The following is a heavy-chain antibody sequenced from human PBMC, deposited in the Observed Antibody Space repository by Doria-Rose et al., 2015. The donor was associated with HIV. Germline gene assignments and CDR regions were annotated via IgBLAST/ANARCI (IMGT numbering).Heavy chain of an antibody. CDR2: IFTDDER. V-gene: IGHV2-26*01. J-gene: IGHJ4*02. CDR1: GVSLSSPGMG. D-gene: IGHD6-13*01. CDR3: ARIKSSGWYHKYYFDF. Sequence: QVTLKESGPVLVKPTETLTLTCTVSGVSLSSPGMGVSWIRQPPGKALEWLANIFTDDERSYKTSLKSRLAISRCTSKSQVLLTMTDMDPVDTATYYCARIKSSGWYHKYYFDFWGQGTLVIVSA.